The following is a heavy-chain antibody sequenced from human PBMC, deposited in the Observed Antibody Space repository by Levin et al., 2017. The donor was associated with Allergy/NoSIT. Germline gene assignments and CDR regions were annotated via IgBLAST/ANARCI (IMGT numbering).Heavy chain of an antibody. CDR2: MSVIGST. J-gene: IGHJ4*02. CDR1: GFTVSSYA. CDR3: AKDPLGDDPH. Sequence: GGSLRLSCAASGFTVSSYALSWVRQAPGKGLEWVSGMSVIGSTFYADSVKGRFTISRDVSKNTLQLQMNSLRAEDTAVYYCAKDPLGDDPHWGQGTLVTVSS. V-gene: IGHV3-23*01. D-gene: IGHD3-16*01.